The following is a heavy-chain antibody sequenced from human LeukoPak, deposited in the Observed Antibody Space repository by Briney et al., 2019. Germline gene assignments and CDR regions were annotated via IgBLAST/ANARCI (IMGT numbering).Heavy chain of an antibody. Sequence: PGGSLRLSCAASGFTFSSYSMNWVREAPGKGLEGVSSISSSSSYTYYADSVKGRFTISRDNAKNSLYLQMNSLRAEDTAVYYCARETKYCSGTSCSSGSYYYYYYYMDVWGKGTTVTVSS. CDR1: GFTFSSYS. CDR2: ISSSSSYT. CDR3: ARETKYCSGTSCSSGSYYYYYYYMDV. D-gene: IGHD2-2*01. J-gene: IGHJ6*03. V-gene: IGHV3-21*01.